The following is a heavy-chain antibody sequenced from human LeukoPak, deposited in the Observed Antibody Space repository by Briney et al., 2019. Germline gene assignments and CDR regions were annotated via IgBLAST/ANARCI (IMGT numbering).Heavy chain of an antibody. CDR1: GDTFSNYA. J-gene: IGHJ3*01. CDR2: IIPVLATT. CDR3: AREDFLEWPSGVYDV. D-gene: IGHD3-3*01. V-gene: IGHV1-69*13. Sequence: SVKVSCKASGDTFSNYAVTWVRQAPGQGLEWMGGIIPVLATTNYAQKFQGKVTITADDSTSTAFMEVNSLRSEDTAVYYCAREDFLEWPSGVYDVWGHGTMVTVSS.